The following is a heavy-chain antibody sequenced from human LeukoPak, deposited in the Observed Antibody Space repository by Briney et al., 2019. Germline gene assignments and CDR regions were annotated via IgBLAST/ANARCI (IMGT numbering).Heavy chain of an antibody. CDR1: GYTFTSYG. V-gene: IGHV1-18*01. D-gene: IGHD3-22*01. J-gene: IGHJ3*01. CDR3: ARGTGRLGMIVVIITPGAFDV. Sequence: GASVKVSCKASGYTFTSYGISWVRQAPGQGLEWMGWISAYNGNTNYAQKLQGRVTMTTDTSTSTAYMELRSLRSDDTAVYYCARGTGRLGMIVVIITPGAFDVWGQGTMVTVSS. CDR2: ISAYNGNT.